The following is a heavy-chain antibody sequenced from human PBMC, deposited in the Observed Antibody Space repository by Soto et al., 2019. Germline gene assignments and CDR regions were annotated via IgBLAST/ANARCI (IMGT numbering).Heavy chain of an antibody. CDR2: IYYSGST. D-gene: IGHD2-2*01. J-gene: IGHJ6*02. CDR3: ARGSYCSSTSCYFSHYYYDMDV. V-gene: IGHV4-30-4*01. CDR1: GGSISSGDYY. Sequence: SETLSLTCTVSGGSISSGDYYWSWIRQPPGKGLEWIGYIYYSGSTYYNPSLKSRVTISVDTSKNQFSLKLSSVTAADTAVYYCARGSYCSSTSCYFSHYYYDMDVWGQGTTVTVS.